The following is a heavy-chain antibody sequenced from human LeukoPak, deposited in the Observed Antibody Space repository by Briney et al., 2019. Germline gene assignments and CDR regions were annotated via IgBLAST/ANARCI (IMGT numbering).Heavy chain of an antibody. Sequence: GGSLRLSCAASGFTFGSYAMSWVRQAPGKGLEWVSAISGSGGSTYYADSVKGRFTISRDNSRNTLYLQMSSLRAEDTAVYYCTKRGLDYDFWSGNDYWGQGTLVTVSS. CDR3: TKRGLDYDFWSGNDY. V-gene: IGHV3-23*01. D-gene: IGHD3-3*01. CDR2: ISGSGGST. CDR1: GFTFGSYA. J-gene: IGHJ4*02.